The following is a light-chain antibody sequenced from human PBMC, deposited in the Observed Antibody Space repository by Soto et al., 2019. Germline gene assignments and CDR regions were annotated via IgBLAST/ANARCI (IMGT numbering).Light chain of an antibody. CDR1: GSNIGAGYD. J-gene: IGLJ1*01. CDR3: QSYDSTLDAHYV. Sequence: QAVVTQPPSVSGAPGQRVTISCTGSGSNIGAGYDVHWYQHRPGTAPKLLVFGDSHRPSGVPDRFSGSKSGTSASLAITGLQAEDEGDYYCQSYDSTLDAHYVFGTGTKLTVL. V-gene: IGLV1-40*01. CDR2: GDS.